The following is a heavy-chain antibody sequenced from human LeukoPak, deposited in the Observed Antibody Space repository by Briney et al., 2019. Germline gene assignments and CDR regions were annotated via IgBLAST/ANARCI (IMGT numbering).Heavy chain of an antibody. CDR1: GGSISSSSYY. D-gene: IGHD2-2*01. Sequence: PSETLSLTCTVSGGSISSSSYYWGWIRQPPGKGLEWIGSIYYSGSTYYNPSLKSRVTISVDTSKNQFSLKLSSVTAADTAVYYCARHCSSTSCDYGMDVWGQGTTVTVSS. V-gene: IGHV4-39*01. CDR3: ARHCSSTSCDYGMDV. CDR2: IYYSGST. J-gene: IGHJ6*02.